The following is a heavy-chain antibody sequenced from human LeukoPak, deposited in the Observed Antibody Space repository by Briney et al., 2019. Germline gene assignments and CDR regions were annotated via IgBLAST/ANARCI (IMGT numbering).Heavy chain of an antibody. J-gene: IGHJ6*02. CDR2: INPNSGGT. CDR3: ARERAYYYDSSGYGPYYYYGMDV. D-gene: IGHD3-22*01. Sequence: ASVKVSFKASGYTFTGYYMHWVRQAPGQGLEWMGWINPNSGGTNYAQKFQGWVTMTRDTSISTAYMELSRLRSDDTAVYYCARERAYYYDSSGYGPYYYYGMDVWGQGTTVTVSS. V-gene: IGHV1-2*04. CDR1: GYTFTGYY.